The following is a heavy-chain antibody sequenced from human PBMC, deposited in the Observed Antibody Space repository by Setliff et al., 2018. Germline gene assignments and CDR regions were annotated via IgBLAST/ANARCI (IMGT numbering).Heavy chain of an antibody. D-gene: IGHD2-2*01. Sequence: GGSLRLSCATSGFTVSSSDMSWVRQAPGKGLEWISVLSGDGNAYYADSVKGRFTISGDTSKNALYLQMNSLRAEDTAVYYCAKAPYASATPCWFDPWGQGTLVTVSS. V-gene: IGHV3-53*01. CDR3: AKAPYASATPCWFDP. CDR2: LSGDGNA. J-gene: IGHJ5*02. CDR1: GFTVSSSD.